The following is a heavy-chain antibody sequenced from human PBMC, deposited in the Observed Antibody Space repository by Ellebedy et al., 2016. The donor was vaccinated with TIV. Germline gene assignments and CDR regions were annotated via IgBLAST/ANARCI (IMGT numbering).Heavy chain of an antibody. J-gene: IGHJ6*02. CDR2: IRSRSTIT. CDR3: ARKILFYNGMDV. V-gene: IGHV3-48*04. Sequence: PGGSLRLSCAASGLTFSRYDMNWVRQAPGKGLEWVSYIRSRSTITNYADSVKGRFTISRDNAKNSLYLQMNSMRAEDTAVYYCARKILFYNGMDVWGQGTTVTVSS. CDR1: GLTFSRYD.